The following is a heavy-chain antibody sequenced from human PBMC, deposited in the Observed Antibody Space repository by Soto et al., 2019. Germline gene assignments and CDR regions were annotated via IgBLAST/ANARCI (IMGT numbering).Heavy chain of an antibody. CDR3: AVRKTGSYFDY. CDR1: GFTFKSYA. CDR2: TPASGGSS. Sequence: SLRLSCAASGFTFKSYAMNWVRQAPGKGLEWVASTPASGGSSYYADSVKGRFTISRDNSKNTLYLQMNSLRAEDTAVYYCAVRKTGSYFDYWGQGTLVTVSS. D-gene: IGHD1-26*01. V-gene: IGHV3-23*01. J-gene: IGHJ4*02.